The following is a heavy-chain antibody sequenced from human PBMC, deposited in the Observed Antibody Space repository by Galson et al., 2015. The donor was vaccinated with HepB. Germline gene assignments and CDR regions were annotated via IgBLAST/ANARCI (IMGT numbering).Heavy chain of an antibody. CDR3: ARVRDYSTDAFDI. CDR1: GFTVSSNY. V-gene: IGHV3-53*01. D-gene: IGHD4-11*01. CDR2: IYSGGST. J-gene: IGHJ3*02. Sequence: SLRLSCAASGFTVSSNYMSWVRQAPGKGLEWVSVIYSGGSTYYADSVKGRFTISRDNAKNTLYLQMNSLRAEDTAVYYCARVRDYSTDAFDIWGQGTMVTVSS.